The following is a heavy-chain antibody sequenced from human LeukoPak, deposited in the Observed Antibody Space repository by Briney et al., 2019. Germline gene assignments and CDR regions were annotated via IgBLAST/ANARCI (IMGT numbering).Heavy chain of an antibody. CDR1: GFTVSSSY. J-gene: IGHJ6*02. CDR3: ARDNVVVVASYGMHV. CDR2: IYSGGST. V-gene: IGHV3-53*01. D-gene: IGHD2-15*01. Sequence: GGSLRLSCAASGFTVSSSYMSWVREAPGKGLEGGSVIYSGGSTYYAASVKGRFTISRGNSKKPLYLPMNRLRAEDTAVYYCARDNVVVVASYGMHVWGQGTTVPVSS.